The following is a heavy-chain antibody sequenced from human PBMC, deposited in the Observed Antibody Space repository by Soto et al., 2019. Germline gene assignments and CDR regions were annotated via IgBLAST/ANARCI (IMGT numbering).Heavy chain of an antibody. CDR2: ISSSSTYT. J-gene: IGHJ3*02. CDR1: GFAFSDYY. Sequence: VGSLRLSCAASGFAFSDYYMSWTRQAPGKGLEWVSYISSSSTYTNYADSVRGRFTISRDNAKNSLYLQMNSLRAEDTAVYYCARAGAYCGGDCYFDAFDIWGQGTMVTVSS. V-gene: IGHV3-11*06. D-gene: IGHD2-21*02. CDR3: ARAGAYCGGDCYFDAFDI.